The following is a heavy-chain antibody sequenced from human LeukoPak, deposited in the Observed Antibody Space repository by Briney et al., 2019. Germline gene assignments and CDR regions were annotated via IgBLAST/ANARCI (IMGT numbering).Heavy chain of an antibody. J-gene: IGHJ5*02. D-gene: IGHD3-10*01. CDR2: INSDGSNT. CDR1: GFTLNSYW. V-gene: IGHV3-74*01. Sequence: PGGSLRLSCAASGFTLNSYWMHWVRQAPGKGLVWVSRINSDGSNTSYADSAKGRFTISRDNAKNTLYLQMNSLRAEDTAVYYCAREGQQPRGVRWFDPWGQGTLVTVSS. CDR3: AREGQQPRGVRWFDP.